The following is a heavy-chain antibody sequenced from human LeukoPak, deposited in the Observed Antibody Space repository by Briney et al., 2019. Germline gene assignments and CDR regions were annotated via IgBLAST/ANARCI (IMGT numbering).Heavy chain of an antibody. CDR2: IYYTGST. CDR1: GGSISGYY. CDR3: ARGGGYYSNDY. D-gene: IGHD3-22*01. Sequence: SETLSLTCTVSGGSISGYYWSWIRQPPGKGLEWIGYIYYTGSTNYNPSLKSRVTISLDTSKNQFSLKLSSVTAADTVVYYCARGGGYYSNDYWGQGTLVTVSS. J-gene: IGHJ4*02. V-gene: IGHV4-59*12.